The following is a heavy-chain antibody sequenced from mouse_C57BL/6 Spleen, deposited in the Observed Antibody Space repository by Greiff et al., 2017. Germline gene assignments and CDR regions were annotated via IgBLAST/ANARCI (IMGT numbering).Heavy chain of an antibody. J-gene: IGHJ4*01. Sequence: VQLQQSGAELVRPGSSVKMSCKASGYTFTSYWMHWVKQRHGQSLEWIGNVDPSDSETNYNQKFKGKATLTVDKSSSTAYMELSSLTSEDSAVYYCASCIYYDALDYWGQGTSVTVS. CDR2: VDPSDSET. CDR3: ASCIYYDALDY. V-gene: IGHV1-52*01. D-gene: IGHD2-1*01. CDR1: GYTFTSYW.